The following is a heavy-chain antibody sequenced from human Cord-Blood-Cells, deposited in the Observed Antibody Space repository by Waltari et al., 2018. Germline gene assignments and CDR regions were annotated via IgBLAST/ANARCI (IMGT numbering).Heavy chain of an antibody. D-gene: IGHD6-13*01. CDR3: ATATYSSSWYGYFQH. Sequence: QVPLVQSGAEVKKPGASVQVSCKVSGYTLTELPMHWVRQAPGKGLEWMGGFDPEDGETIYAQKFQGRVTMTEDTSTDTAYMELSSLRSEDTAVYYCATATYSSSWYGYFQHWGKGTLVTVSS. V-gene: IGHV1-24*01. CDR1: GYTLTELP. J-gene: IGHJ1*01. CDR2: FDPEDGET.